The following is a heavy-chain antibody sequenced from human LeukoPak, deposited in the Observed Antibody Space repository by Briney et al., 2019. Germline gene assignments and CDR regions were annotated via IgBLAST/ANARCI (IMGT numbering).Heavy chain of an antibody. CDR2: ISSSGATI. CDR1: GFTFNTYD. Sequence: PGGSLRLSCAASGFTFNTYDMNWVRQSPGKGLEWISYISSSGATIYYADSVKGRFTISRDNAKNSLYLQMSSLRAEDTAVYYCARVPFYYIDVWGKGTTVTISS. CDR3: ARVPFYYIDV. J-gene: IGHJ6*03. V-gene: IGHV3-48*03.